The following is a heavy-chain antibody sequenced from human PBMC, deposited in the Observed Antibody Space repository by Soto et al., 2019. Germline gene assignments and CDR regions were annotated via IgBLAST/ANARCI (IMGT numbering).Heavy chain of an antibody. CDR3: ASQRSGMDV. J-gene: IGHJ6*02. Sequence: QVQLVQSGAEVKKPGASVKVSCKASGYTFTSYDINWVRQATGQGLEWMGWMNTTSGNTGYAQKFQGRVTMIRNSSISTAYTEMSSLRSEYTAVYYCASQRSGMDVWGQGTTVTVSS. CDR1: GYTFTSYD. CDR2: MNTTSGNT. V-gene: IGHV1-8*01.